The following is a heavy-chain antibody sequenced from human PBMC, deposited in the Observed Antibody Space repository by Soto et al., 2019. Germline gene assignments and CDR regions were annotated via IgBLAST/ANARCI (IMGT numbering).Heavy chain of an antibody. D-gene: IGHD4-4*01. CDR3: ARGTTPPNWFDP. CDR2: IYATGTT. Sequence: SETLSLTCTVSGASISGFYWSWIRKSAGKGLEWIGRIYATGTTDYNPSLKSRVMMSVDTSKNQFSLKLSSVTAADTAVYYCARGTTPPNWFDPPGQGTLVTVSS. J-gene: IGHJ5*02. CDR1: GASISGFY. V-gene: IGHV4-4*07.